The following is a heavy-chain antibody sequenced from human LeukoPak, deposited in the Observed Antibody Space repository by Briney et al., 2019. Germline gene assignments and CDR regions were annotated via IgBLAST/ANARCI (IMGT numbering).Heavy chain of an antibody. Sequence: GGTLRLSCAASGFTFSSYGMSWVRQAPGKGLEWVSAISGSGGSTYYADSVKGRFTISRDNSKNTLYLQMNSLRAEDTAVYYCANYCSSTSCYALDYFDYWGRGTLVTVSS. CDR2: ISGSGGST. CDR1: GFTFSSYG. V-gene: IGHV3-23*01. CDR3: ANYCSSTSCYALDYFDY. D-gene: IGHD2-2*01. J-gene: IGHJ4*02.